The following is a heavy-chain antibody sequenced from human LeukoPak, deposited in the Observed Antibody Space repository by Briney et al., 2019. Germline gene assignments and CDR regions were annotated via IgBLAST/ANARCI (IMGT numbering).Heavy chain of an antibody. V-gene: IGHV3-23*01. CDR1: GFTFRSYA. Sequence: GSLRLSCAASGFTFRSYAVSWVRQAPGKGLKWVAVIRVNGSGTYYADSVKGRITISRDNSKNSLYLQINSLKAEDTAVCHCAKDSVAGAPHYFDHWGQGTLVAVSS. J-gene: IGHJ4*02. CDR3: AKDSVAGAPHYFDH. D-gene: IGHD1-26*01. CDR2: IRVNGSGT.